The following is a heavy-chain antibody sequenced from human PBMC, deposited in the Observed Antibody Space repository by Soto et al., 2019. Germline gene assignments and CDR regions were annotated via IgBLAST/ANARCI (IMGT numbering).Heavy chain of an antibody. CDR2: ISSNGGST. V-gene: IGHV3-64*01. J-gene: IGHJ3*02. CDR3: ARVYYDYIWGSYRYPGAFDI. Sequence: GGSLRLSCAASGFTFSSYAMHWVRQAPGKGLEYVSAISSNGGSTYYANSVKGRFTISRDNSKNTLYLQMGSLRAEDMAVYYCARVYYDYIWGSYRYPGAFDIWGQGTMVTVSS. CDR1: GFTFSSYA. D-gene: IGHD3-16*02.